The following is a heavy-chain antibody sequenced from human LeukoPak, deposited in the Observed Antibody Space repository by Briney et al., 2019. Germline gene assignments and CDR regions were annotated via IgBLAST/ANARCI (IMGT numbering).Heavy chain of an antibody. CDR3: ANAGPDYYYGMDV. V-gene: IGHV3-23*01. CDR1: GFTFSSYA. D-gene: IGHD1-1*01. Sequence: QSGGSLRLSCAASGFTFSSYAMSWVRQAPGKGLEWVSAISGSGGSTYYADSVKGRFTISRDNSKNTLYLQMNSLRAEDTAVYYCANAGPDYYYGMDVWGQGTTVTVSS. CDR2: ISGSGGST. J-gene: IGHJ6*02.